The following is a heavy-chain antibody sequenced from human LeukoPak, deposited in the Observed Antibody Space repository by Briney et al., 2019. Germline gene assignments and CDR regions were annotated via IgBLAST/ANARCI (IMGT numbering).Heavy chain of an antibody. CDR3: ALQGDTAMVPEFDY. CDR1: GGTFSSYA. Sequence: GASVKVSCKASGGTFSSYAISWVRQAPGQGLEWMGRIIPILGIANYAQKFQGRVTITADKSTSTAYMELSSLRSEDTAVYYCALQGDTAMVPEFDYWGQGTLVTVSS. J-gene: IGHJ4*02. CDR2: IIPILGIA. D-gene: IGHD5-18*01. V-gene: IGHV1-69*04.